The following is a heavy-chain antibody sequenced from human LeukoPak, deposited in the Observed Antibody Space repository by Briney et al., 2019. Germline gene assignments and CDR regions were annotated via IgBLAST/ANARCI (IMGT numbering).Heavy chain of an antibody. V-gene: IGHV3-30*18. D-gene: IGHD5-24*01. CDR2: ISYDGSNK. CDR1: GFTFSSYG. Sequence: GGSLRLSCAASGFTFSSYGMHWVRQAPGKGLEWVAVISYDGSNKYYADSVKGRFTISRDNSKNTLYLQMNSLRAEDTAVYYCAKGDGYRAYYFDYCGQGTLVTVSS. J-gene: IGHJ4*02. CDR3: AKGDGYRAYYFDY.